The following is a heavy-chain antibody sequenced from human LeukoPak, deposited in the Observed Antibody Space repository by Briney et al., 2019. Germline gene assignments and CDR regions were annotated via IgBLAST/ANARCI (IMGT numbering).Heavy chain of an antibody. CDR2: INIGGTNT. V-gene: IGHV3-11*01. J-gene: IGHJ5*02. CDR3: ATDGAGFDT. CDR1: GFTFNDYY. Sequence: GGSLRLSCAASGFTFNDYYMSWIHQAPGKGLEWLSYINIGGTNTHYADSVKGRFTISRDNAKKSLYLEMNNLRAEDTAVYYCATDGAGFDTWGQGVLVTVSS.